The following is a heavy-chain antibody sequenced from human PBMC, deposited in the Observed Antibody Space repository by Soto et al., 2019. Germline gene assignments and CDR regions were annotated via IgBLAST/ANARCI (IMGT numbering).Heavy chain of an antibody. Sequence: QITLKESGPTLVKPTQTLTLTCTFSGFSLTTRGVGVGWIRQPPGKALECLALIYWDDDKRYSPSLQSRLSSTKYNSKNQVVLTMTNVDPVDTATYYCAHIPNYYQYDWFAPWGQGTLVSLSS. CDR1: GFSLTTRGVG. CDR2: IYWDDDK. D-gene: IGHD3-16*01. CDR3: AHIPNYYQYDWFAP. J-gene: IGHJ5*02. V-gene: IGHV2-5*02.